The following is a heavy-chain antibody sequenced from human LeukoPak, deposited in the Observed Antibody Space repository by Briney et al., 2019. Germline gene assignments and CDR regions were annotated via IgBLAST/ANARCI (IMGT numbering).Heavy chain of an antibody. CDR3: AKGIVGATRSIPLDY. Sequence: GGSLRLSCAASRFTFSTYWMHWVRQAPGKGLVWVSRINSGGSSTDYADSVKGRFTISRDNAKNTLYLQMNSLRAEDTAVYYCAKGIVGATRSIPLDYWGQGTLVTVSS. V-gene: IGHV3-74*01. CDR1: RFTFSTYW. J-gene: IGHJ4*02. D-gene: IGHD1-26*01. CDR2: INSGGSST.